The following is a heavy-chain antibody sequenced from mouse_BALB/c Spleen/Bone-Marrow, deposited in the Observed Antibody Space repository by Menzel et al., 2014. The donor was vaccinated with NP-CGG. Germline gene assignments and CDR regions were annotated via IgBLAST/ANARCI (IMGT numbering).Heavy chain of an antibody. D-gene: IGHD2-3*01. CDR3: ARGGNDLDY. V-gene: IGHV7-3*02. CDR1: GFTSTDYY. CDR2: IRNKANGYTT. Sequence: EVKLMESGGGLVQPGGSLRLSCATSGFTSTDYYMSWVRQPPGKALEWLGFIRNKANGYTTEYSASVKGRFTISRDNSQSILYLQTNTLRAEDSATYYCARGGNDLDYWGQGTTLTVSS. J-gene: IGHJ2*01.